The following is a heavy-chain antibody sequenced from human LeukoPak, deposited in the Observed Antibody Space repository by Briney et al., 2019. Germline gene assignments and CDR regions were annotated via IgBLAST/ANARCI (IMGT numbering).Heavy chain of an antibody. CDR2: IRTKAYGGAT. CDR3: GRGRRNDVGTTHYFDY. Sequence: GGSLRLSCTTPGFTFSDYTMNWVCQAPGKGLEWVGFIRTKAYGGATEYAASVKGRFTISRDDSKTIAFLQMNSLKTEDTAIYYCGRGRRNDVGTTHYFDYWGQGTLVTVSS. CDR1: GFTFSDYT. J-gene: IGHJ4*02. D-gene: IGHD7-27*01. V-gene: IGHV3-49*04.